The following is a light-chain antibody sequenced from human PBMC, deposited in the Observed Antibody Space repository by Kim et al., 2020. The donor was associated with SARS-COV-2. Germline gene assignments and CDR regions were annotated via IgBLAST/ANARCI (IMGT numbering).Light chain of an antibody. CDR3: NYRDRHDHVV. J-gene: IGLJ2*01. V-gene: IGLV3-19*01. CDR1: SLRSYY. Sequence: SSELTQDPAVSVALGQTVRITCHGDSLRSYYATWYQQKPGQAPILVIYGKNNRPSGIPDRFSGSSSGNTASLTITGTQAGDEADYYCNYRDRHDHVVFCG. CDR2: GKN.